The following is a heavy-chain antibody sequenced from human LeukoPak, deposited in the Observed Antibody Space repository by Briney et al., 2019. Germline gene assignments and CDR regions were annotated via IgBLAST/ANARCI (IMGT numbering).Heavy chain of an antibody. CDR1: GYTFTGYY. J-gene: IGHJ6*02. CDR2: INPNSGGT. CDR3: ARDYYDSSGYPYYYYGMDV. Sequence: ASVKVSCKASGYTFTGYYMQWVRQAPGQGLEWMGRINPNSGGTNYAQKFQGRVTMTRDTSISTAYMELSRLRSDDTAVYYCARDYYDSSGYPYYYYGMDVWGQGTTVTVSS. D-gene: IGHD3-22*01. V-gene: IGHV1-2*06.